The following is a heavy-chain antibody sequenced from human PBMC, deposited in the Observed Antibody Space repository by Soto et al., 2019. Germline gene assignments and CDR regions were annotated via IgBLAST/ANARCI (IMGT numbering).Heavy chain of an antibody. CDR2: ISSSSSTI. Sequence: EVQLVESGGGLVQPGGSLRLSCAASGFTFSSYSMNWVRQAPGKGLEWVSYISSSSSTIYYADSVKGRFTISRDNAKNSLYLQMNSLRAEDTAVYYCARRGSGGSCDYWGQGTLDTVSS. CDR3: ARRGSGGSCDY. D-gene: IGHD2-15*01. J-gene: IGHJ4*02. CDR1: GFTFSSYS. V-gene: IGHV3-48*01.